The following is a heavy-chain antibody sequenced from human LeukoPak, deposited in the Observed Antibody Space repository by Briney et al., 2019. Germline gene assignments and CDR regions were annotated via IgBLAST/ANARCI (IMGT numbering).Heavy chain of an antibody. V-gene: IGHV3-23*01. CDR2: ITGSGTNT. Sequence: GGSLRLSCAASGFIFTNYGFSWVRQAPGKGLGWVSGITGSGTNTYYADSVKGRFTISRDNSKNTLYLQMNSLRAEDTAVYYCANRGKYFFDYWGQGTLVTVSS. D-gene: IGHD1-14*01. CDR1: GFIFTNYG. CDR3: ANRGKYFFDY. J-gene: IGHJ4*02.